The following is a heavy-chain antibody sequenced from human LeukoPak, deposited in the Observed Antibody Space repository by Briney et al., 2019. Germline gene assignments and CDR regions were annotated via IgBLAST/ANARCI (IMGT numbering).Heavy chain of an antibody. CDR3: ARSSLAVYFDH. V-gene: IGHV4-34*01. CDR1: GGSFSGYY. J-gene: IGHJ4*02. Sequence: SETLSLTCAVYGGSFSGYYWSWIRQPPGKGLEWIGEINHSGSTNYNPSLKSRVTISVDTSKNQFSLKLSSVTAADTAIYFCARSSLAVYFDHWGQGTRVTASS. CDR2: INHSGST.